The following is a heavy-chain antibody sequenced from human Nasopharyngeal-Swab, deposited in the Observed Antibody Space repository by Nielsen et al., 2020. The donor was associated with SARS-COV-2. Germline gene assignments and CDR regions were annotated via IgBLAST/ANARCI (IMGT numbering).Heavy chain of an antibody. CDR2: IWYDGSNK. D-gene: IGHD2-2*01. Sequence: GESLKIPCAASGFTFSSYGMLRVRQAPGKGLEWVAVIWYDGSNKHYADSVKGRFTISRDNSKNTLYLQMNSLRAEDTAVYYCARGDVVVPAASDYWGQGTLVTVSS. J-gene: IGHJ4*02. V-gene: IGHV3-33*01. CDR1: GFTFSSYG. CDR3: ARGDVVVPAASDY.